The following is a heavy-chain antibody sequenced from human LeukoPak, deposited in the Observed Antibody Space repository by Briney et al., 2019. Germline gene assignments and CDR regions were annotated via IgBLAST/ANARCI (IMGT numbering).Heavy chain of an antibody. D-gene: IGHD3-22*01. CDR3: AKVGIRISLIVVVFTTADDWYFDL. Sequence: GGSLLLSCAASGFTFSNYAMSWVRRAPGKGLEWVSGISGSGGRTYYADSVKGRLTISRDNSKNTLYLQMDSLRAEDTAVYYCAKVGIRISLIVVVFTTADDWYFDLWGRGTLVTVSS. CDR1: GFTFSNYA. J-gene: IGHJ2*01. V-gene: IGHV3-23*01. CDR2: ISGSGGRT.